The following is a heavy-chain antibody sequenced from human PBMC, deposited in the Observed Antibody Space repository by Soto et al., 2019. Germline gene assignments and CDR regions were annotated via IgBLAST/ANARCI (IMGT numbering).Heavy chain of an antibody. CDR2: ITSSSSYI. D-gene: IGHD6-19*01. CDR3: AREPGVSSGWYVDY. Sequence: VQLVESGGGLVKPGGSLRLSCAASGFTFSSHSMNWVRQAPGKGLEWVSSITSSSSYINYADSVKGRFTISRDNAKTSLYLQMNSLRAEDTAVYYCAREPGVSSGWYVDYWGQGTLVTVSS. CDR1: GFTFSSHS. V-gene: IGHV3-21*01. J-gene: IGHJ4*02.